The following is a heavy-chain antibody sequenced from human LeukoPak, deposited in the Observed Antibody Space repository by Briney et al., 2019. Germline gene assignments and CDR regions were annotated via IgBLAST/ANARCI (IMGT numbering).Heavy chain of an antibody. CDR1: GFTFGSYW. J-gene: IGHJ4*02. CDR2: INSDGSST. V-gene: IGHV3-74*01. CDR3: VRDRSGSSSVY. D-gene: IGHD6-6*01. Sequence: TGGSLRLSCAASGFTFGSYWMHWFRQAPGKGLVWVSHINSDGSSTTYAGSVKGRFTISRDNAKNTLYLQMNSLRAEDTVVYYCVRDRSGSSSVYWGQGTLVTVSS.